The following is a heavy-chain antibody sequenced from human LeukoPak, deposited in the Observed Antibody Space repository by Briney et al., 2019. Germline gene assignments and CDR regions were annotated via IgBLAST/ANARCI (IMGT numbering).Heavy chain of an antibody. CDR1: GCSIRSFH. CDR3: ASRRVGAFDY. Sequence: SGTLSPPCPVSGCSIRSFHLGWIRRPPGKGLEWIGYIYYSGSTNYNPSLKSRVTISIDTSKNQFSLKVSSVTAADTAVYYCASRRVGAFDYWGQGTLVTVSS. J-gene: IGHJ4*02. CDR2: IYYSGST. V-gene: IGHV4-59*08. D-gene: IGHD1-26*01.